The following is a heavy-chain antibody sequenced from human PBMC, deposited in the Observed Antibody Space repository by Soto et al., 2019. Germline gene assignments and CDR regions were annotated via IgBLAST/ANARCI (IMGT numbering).Heavy chain of an antibody. CDR1: GDSVNSGTYY. CDR3: ARGGYYYDSSVEYFQH. CDR2: IYNSGTT. J-gene: IGHJ1*01. V-gene: IGHV4-61*01. Sequence: SETLSLTCTVSGDSVNSGTYYWSWIRQPPGKGLEWIGYIYNSGTTKYNPSLKSRVTISVDTSKNQFSLNLSSVTAADTAVYFCARGGYYYDSSVEYFQHWGQGTLVT. D-gene: IGHD3-22*01.